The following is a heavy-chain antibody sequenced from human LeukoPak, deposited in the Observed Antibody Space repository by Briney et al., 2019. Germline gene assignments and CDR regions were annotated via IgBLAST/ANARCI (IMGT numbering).Heavy chain of an antibody. CDR1: GGSITSNNYY. V-gene: IGHV4-39*01. Sequence: SETLSLTCTVSGGSITSNNYYWGWIRQSPGTGLEWLGSIYYSGSTYYNPSLKSRVTISVDTSKNQFTLTLSSVTAADTAVYYCARHRAYYDTRGHGYYFDHWGQGNLVTGSS. D-gene: IGHD3-22*01. CDR2: IYYSGST. J-gene: IGHJ4*02. CDR3: ARHRAYYDTRGHGYYFDH.